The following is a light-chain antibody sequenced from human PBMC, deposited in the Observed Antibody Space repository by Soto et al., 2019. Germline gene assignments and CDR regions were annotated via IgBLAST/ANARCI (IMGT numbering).Light chain of an antibody. V-gene: IGKV3-15*01. Sequence: IVMTQSPATLSVSPGERFTISCLASQSVGSDVAWYQQKPGQAPRLRIYGASTRATGIPARCSGSGAGTEVTLTSSSLQSEDFAVYDCQQHDVWPATVGQGTKVDI. CDR1: QSVGSD. CDR3: QQHDVWPAT. CDR2: GAS. J-gene: IGKJ1*01.